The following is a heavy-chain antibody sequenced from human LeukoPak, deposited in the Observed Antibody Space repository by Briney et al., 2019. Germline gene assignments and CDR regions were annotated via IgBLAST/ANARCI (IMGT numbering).Heavy chain of an antibody. CDR3: ARLVVPAAIYGMDV. CDR2: ISAYNGNT. CDR1: GGTFRSSA. D-gene: IGHD2-2*01. V-gene: IGHV1-18*01. Sequence: GSSVKVSCKASGGTFRSSAISWVRQAPGQGLEWMGWISAYNGNTNYAQKLQGRVTMTTDTSTSTAYMELRSLRSDDTAVYYCARLVVPAAIYGMDVWGQGTTVTVSS. J-gene: IGHJ6*02.